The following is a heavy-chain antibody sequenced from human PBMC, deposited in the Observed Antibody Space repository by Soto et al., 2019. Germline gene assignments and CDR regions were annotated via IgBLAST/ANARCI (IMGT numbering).Heavy chain of an antibody. D-gene: IGHD3-22*01. CDR2: ISAYNGNT. J-gene: IGHJ4*02. CDR1: GYTFTSYG. CDR3: ARDQDRNYYDSSGYYTPSDY. V-gene: IGHV1-18*01. Sequence: QVQLVQSGAEVKKPGASVKVSCKASGYTFTSYGISWVRQAPGQGLEWMGWISAYNGNTNYAQKLQGRVTMTTDTSTSTAYMELRSLRSDDTAVYYCARDQDRNYYDSSGYYTPSDYWGQGTLVTVSS.